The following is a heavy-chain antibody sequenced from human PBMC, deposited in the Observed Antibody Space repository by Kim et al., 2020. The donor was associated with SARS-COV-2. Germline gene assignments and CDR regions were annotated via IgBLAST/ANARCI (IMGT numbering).Heavy chain of an antibody. CDR2: INPNSGGT. V-gene: IGHV1-2*02. Sequence: ASVKVSCKASGYTFTGYYMHWVRQAPGQGLEWMGWINPNSGGTNYAQKFQGRVTMTRDTSISTAYMELSRLRSDDTAVYYCARLPSGGKAGSWYYFDYWGQGTLVTVSS. CDR3: ARLPSGGKAGSWYYFDY. D-gene: IGHD6-13*01. CDR1: GYTFTGYY. J-gene: IGHJ4*02.